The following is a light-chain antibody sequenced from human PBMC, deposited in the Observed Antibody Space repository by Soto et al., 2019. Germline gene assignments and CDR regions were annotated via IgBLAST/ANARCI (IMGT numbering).Light chain of an antibody. V-gene: IGKV1-5*03. J-gene: IGKJ1*01. Sequence: DIQMTQSPSTLSASVGDRVTITCRASQSVGAWLAWFQQKPGKAPELLIYKASTLQSGVPSRFSGSGSGTEFTLTISSLQPDDCATYYCLQYDTYRTFGQGTKVEIK. CDR2: KAS. CDR1: QSVGAW. CDR3: LQYDTYRT.